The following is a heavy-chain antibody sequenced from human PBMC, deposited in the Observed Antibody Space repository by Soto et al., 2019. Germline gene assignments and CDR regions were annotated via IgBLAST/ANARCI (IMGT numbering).Heavy chain of an antibody. CDR2: SSNSGTFA. V-gene: IGHV3-11*06. J-gene: IGHJ4*02. CDR1: RFTFSDYY. D-gene: IGHD1-1*01. Sequence: QVQLVESGGGVVKPGGSLRLSCAASRFTFSDYYMSWIRQAPGKGLEWISYSSNSGTFARYADSVKGRFSISRDNAKNSLYLQIDSLRGEDTAIYYCARSGDNYNLLDYWGQGTPVTVSS. CDR3: ARSGDNYNLLDY.